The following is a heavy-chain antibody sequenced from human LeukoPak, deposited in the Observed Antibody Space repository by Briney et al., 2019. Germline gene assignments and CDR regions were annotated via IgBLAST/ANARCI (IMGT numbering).Heavy chain of an antibody. V-gene: IGHV3-9*01. D-gene: IGHD5-18*01. J-gene: IGHJ2*01. Sequence: GGSLRLSCAASGFTFDDYAMHWVRQAPGKGLEWVSGISWNSGSIGYADSVKGRFTISRDNAKNSLYLQMNSLRAEDTAVYYCARDRDTAMAARYFDLWGRGTLVTVSS. CDR2: ISWNSGSI. CDR3: ARDRDTAMAARYFDL. CDR1: GFTFDDYA.